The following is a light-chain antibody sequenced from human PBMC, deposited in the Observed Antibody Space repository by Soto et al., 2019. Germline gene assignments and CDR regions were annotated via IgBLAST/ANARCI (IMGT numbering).Light chain of an antibody. CDR3: ASFTSGTNNYV. CDR2: EVS. J-gene: IGLJ1*01. V-gene: IGLV2-14*01. CDR1: SSDVGGYNY. Sequence: QSVLTPPASVSGSPGQSITISCTGTSSDVGGYNYVSWYQQHPGKAPKLMIYEVSTRPSGISNRFSGSKSGNTASLTISGLQAEDEADYYCASFTSGTNNYVFGIGTKV.